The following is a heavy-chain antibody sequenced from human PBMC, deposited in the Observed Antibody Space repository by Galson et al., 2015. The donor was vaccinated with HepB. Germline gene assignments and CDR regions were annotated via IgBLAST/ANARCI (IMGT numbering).Heavy chain of an antibody. Sequence: SLRLSCAASGFTFSNYWMHWVSQGPGKGLEWVSAISGSGESTYYADSVKGRFTISRDNSKSMLYLQMSSLSAEDTAVYYCAKYGTPLTMIPWFDPWGQGTLVTVSS. CDR2: ISGSGEST. V-gene: IGHV3-23*01. CDR3: AKYGTPLTMIPWFDP. D-gene: IGHD3-22*01. J-gene: IGHJ5*02. CDR1: GFTFSNYW.